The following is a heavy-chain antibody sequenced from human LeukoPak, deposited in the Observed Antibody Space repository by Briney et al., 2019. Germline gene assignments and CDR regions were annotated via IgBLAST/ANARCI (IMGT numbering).Heavy chain of an antibody. CDR1: GGSISSYY. CDR2: ISYSGCT. J-gene: IGHJ4*02. D-gene: IGHD5-24*01. CDR3: VTITQGTIDC. V-gene: IGHV4-59*07. Sequence: SDTLSLTCTVSGGSISSYYWGWIRLPPGKGLEWIGYISYSGCTIYIPSHKSRVTILVDTTKNQFSLKLSSETAADTAVYYCVTITQGTIDCWGRGTLVSV.